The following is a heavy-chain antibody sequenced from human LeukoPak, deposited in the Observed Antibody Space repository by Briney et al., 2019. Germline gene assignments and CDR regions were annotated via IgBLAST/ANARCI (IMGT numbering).Heavy chain of an antibody. CDR3: AIAASGTLADF. D-gene: IGHD6-13*01. V-gene: IGHV3-64D*09. CDR1: GFTFSSYA. CDR2: ISSNGGST. Sequence: GGSLRLSCSASGFTFSSYAMHWVRQAPGKGLEYVSAISSNGGSTYYADSVKGRFTISRDNSKTTLYLQMSSLRTEDTAVYYCAIAASGTLADFWGQGTVVTVSS. J-gene: IGHJ4*02.